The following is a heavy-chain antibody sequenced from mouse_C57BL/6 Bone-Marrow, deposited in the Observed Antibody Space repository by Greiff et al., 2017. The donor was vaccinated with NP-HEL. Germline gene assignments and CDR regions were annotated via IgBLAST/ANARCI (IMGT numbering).Heavy chain of an antibody. CDR1: GYTFTSYW. CDR2: IYPGSGST. D-gene: IGHD1-1*01. V-gene: IGHV1-55*01. CDR3: ARDYYGSSSDFDV. J-gene: IGHJ1*03. Sequence: VQLQQSGAELVKPGASVKMSCKASGYTFTSYWITWVKQRPGQGLEWIGDIYPGSGSTNYNEKFKSKATLTVDTSSSTAYMQLSSLTSEDSAVYYCARDYYGSSSDFDVWGTGTTVTVSS.